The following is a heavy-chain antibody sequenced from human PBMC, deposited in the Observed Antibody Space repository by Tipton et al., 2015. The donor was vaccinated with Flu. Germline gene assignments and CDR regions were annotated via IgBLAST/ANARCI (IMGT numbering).Heavy chain of an antibody. CDR2: ISAYNGIT. CDR1: GYTFSNYG. CDR3: AKKPAARSYNWFDP. J-gene: IGHJ5*02. Sequence: QLVQSGAEVKKPGASVKVSCKASGYTFSNYGISWVRQAPGQGLEWMGWISAYNGITNYAQKVQGRVTMTTDTSTSTAYMELRSLRSDDTAIYYCAKKPAARSYNWFDPWGQGILVTVSS. V-gene: IGHV1-18*01. D-gene: IGHD2-2*01.